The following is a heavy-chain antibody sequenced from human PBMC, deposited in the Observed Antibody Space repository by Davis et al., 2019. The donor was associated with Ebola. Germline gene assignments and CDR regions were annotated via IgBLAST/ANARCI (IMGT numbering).Heavy chain of an antibody. V-gene: IGHV3-9*01. CDR3: AKAGIVGATSGRTKGVDY. CDR1: GFTFDDYA. Sequence: SLKISCAASGFTFDDYAMHWVRQASGKGLEWVSGISWNSGSIGYADSVKGRFTISRDNSKNTLYLQMNSLRAEDTAVYYCAKAGIVGATSGRTKGVDYWGQGTLVTVSS. CDR2: ISWNSGSI. D-gene: IGHD1-26*01. J-gene: IGHJ4*02.